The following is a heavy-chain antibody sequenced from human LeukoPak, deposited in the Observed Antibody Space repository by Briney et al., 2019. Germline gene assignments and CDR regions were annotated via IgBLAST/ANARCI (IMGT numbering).Heavy chain of an antibody. CDR3: VTLGVITTGWFDP. J-gene: IGHJ5*02. D-gene: IGHD3-22*01. V-gene: IGHV3-30-3*01. CDR2: ISYDGSNK. CDR1: GFTFSSYA. Sequence: VGSLRLSCAASGFTFSSYAMHWVRQAPGKGLEWVAVISYDGSNKYYADSVKGRFTISRDNSKNTLYLQMNSLRAEDTAVYYCVTLGVITTGWFDPWGQGTLVTVSS.